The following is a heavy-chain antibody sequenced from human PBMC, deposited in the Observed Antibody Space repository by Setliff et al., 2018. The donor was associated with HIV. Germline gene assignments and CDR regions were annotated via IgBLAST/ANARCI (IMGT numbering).Heavy chain of an antibody. D-gene: IGHD1-26*01. J-gene: IGHJ5*02. Sequence: GASVKVSCKASGYNFINYGNSWVRQAPGQGLEWMGWISAYNGNTDYAPRLLGRVTMTTDTFTSTAYMELRSLSSDDTAVYYCARARLQGIVTAVGPRDNCLDPWGQGTRVTVSS. V-gene: IGHV1-18*01. CDR1: GYNFINYG. CDR3: ARARLQGIVTAVGPRDNCLDP. CDR2: ISAYNGNT.